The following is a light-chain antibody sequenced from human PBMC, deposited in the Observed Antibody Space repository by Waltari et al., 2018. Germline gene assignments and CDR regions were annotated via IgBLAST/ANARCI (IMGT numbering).Light chain of an antibody. V-gene: IGKV1-5*03. CDR3: QQYNNYLWT. J-gene: IGKJ1*01. Sequence: DIQMTQSPSTLSASVGDRVTITCRASQSINNWLAWYQQKPGKAPKLLIYKASSLESGVPSRFSGSGSGTVFSLTISSLQPDDFATYYCQQYNNYLWTFGQGTKVEIK. CDR1: QSINNW. CDR2: KAS.